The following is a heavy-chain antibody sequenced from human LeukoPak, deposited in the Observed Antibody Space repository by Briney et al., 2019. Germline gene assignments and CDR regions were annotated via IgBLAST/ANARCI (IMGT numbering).Heavy chain of an antibody. Sequence: ASVKVSCKASGYTFTGYYMHWLRQAPGQGLEWMGRINPNSGGTNYAQKFQGRVTMTRDTSISTAYMELSRLRSDDTAVYYCARTDSMFDSSGYEVDYWGQGTLVTVSS. CDR1: GYTFTGYY. CDR2: INPNSGGT. V-gene: IGHV1-2*06. J-gene: IGHJ4*02. CDR3: ARTDSMFDSSGYEVDY. D-gene: IGHD3-22*01.